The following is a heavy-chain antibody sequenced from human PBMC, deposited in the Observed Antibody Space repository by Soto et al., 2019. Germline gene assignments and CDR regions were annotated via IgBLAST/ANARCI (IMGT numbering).Heavy chain of an antibody. CDR1: GYSFTGYW. CDR2: IYPGDSDT. CDR3: ARRSYYDSSGYYLRWTECAFDI. V-gene: IGHV5-51*01. Sequence: GESLKISCKGSGYSFTGYWIGWVRQMPGKGLEWMGIIYPGDSDTRYSPSFQGQVTISADKSISTAYLQWSSLKASDTAMYYCARRSYYDSSGYYLRWTECAFDIWGQGTMVTVSS. J-gene: IGHJ3*02. D-gene: IGHD3-22*01.